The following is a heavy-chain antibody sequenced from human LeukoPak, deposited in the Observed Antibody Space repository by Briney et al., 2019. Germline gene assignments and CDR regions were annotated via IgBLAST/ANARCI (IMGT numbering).Heavy chain of an antibody. D-gene: IGHD4-17*01. CDR3: ARDSATVTTLKSYYYYGMDV. Sequence: GASVKVSCKASGYTFTSYGISWVRQAPGQGLEWMGWISAYNGNTNYAQKLQGRVTMTTDTSTSTAYMELRSLRSDDTAVYYCARDSATVTTLKSYYYYGMDVWGQGTTVTVFS. V-gene: IGHV1-18*01. J-gene: IGHJ6*02. CDR2: ISAYNGNT. CDR1: GYTFTSYG.